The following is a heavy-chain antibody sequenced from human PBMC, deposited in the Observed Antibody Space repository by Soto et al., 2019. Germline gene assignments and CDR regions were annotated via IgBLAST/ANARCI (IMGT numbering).Heavy chain of an antibody. CDR1: GGSISSYY. V-gene: IGHV4-59*12. Sequence: SETLSLTYTVSGGSISSYYWSWIRQPPGKGLEWIGYIYYSGSTNYNPSLKSRVTISRDDSKNTAYLQMNSLKTEDTAVYFCGRLSGWEEIFDDWGQGTLVTVSS. CDR3: GRLSGWEEIFDD. J-gene: IGHJ4*02. CDR2: IYYSGST. D-gene: IGHD6-19*01.